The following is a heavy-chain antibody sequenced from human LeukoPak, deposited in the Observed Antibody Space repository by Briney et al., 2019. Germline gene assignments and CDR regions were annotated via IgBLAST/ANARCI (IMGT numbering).Heavy chain of an antibody. J-gene: IGHJ6*03. CDR2: IYYSGST. CDR3: ARVGGHSNSHYYYYMDV. V-gene: IGHV4-30-4*08. D-gene: IGHD4-11*01. Sequence: SQTLSLTCTLSGGSPSRGDYYCGSVRQPPGRGLEWLGYIYYSGSTYYNLSLKSRVTISVDTSKNQFSLKLSSVTAADTAVYYCARVGGHSNSHYYYYMDVWGKGTTVTVSS. CDR1: GGSPSRGDYY.